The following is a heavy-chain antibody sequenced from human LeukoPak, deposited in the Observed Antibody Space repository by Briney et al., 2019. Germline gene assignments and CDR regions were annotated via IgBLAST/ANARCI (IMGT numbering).Heavy chain of an antibody. Sequence: ASVKVSCKTSGYASTSYDINWVRQAPGQGLEWMGWMNPNTGHTGSAEQFQGRVTMTRNTSISTAYMELSSLKSEDTATYYCARGRTDCNNGVCYSNYYYMDVWGKGTTVTVSS. V-gene: IGHV1-8*01. D-gene: IGHD2-8*01. CDR1: GYASTSYD. CDR2: MNPNTGHT. J-gene: IGHJ6*03. CDR3: ARGRTDCNNGVCYSNYYYMDV.